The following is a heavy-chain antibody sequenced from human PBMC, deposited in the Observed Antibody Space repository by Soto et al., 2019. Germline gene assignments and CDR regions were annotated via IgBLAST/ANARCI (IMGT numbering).Heavy chain of an antibody. Sequence: EVQLVESGGGLVKPGGSLRLSCAASGFTFSRYSMNWVRQAPGKGLEWVSSISSSSSYIYYADSVKGRFTISRDNAKNSLYLQMNSLRAEDTAVYYCARDREDYGDYRGWFDPWGQGTLVTVSS. J-gene: IGHJ5*02. D-gene: IGHD4-17*01. CDR2: ISSSSSYI. CDR1: GFTFSRYS. V-gene: IGHV3-21*01. CDR3: ARDREDYGDYRGWFDP.